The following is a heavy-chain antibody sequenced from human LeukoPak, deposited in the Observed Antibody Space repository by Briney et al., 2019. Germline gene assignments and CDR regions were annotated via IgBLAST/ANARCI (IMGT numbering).Heavy chain of an antibody. Sequence: PGGSLRLSCAASGFTFSSYWMSWVRQAPGQGLEWMANINQDGSEKYYVESVKGRFTISRDNAKNSLYLQMSSLRAEDTAVYYCARARVVVVAAPYYYYMDVWGKGTTVTVSS. D-gene: IGHD2-15*01. CDR3: ARARVVVVAAPYYYYMDV. CDR2: INQDGSEK. V-gene: IGHV3-7*01. J-gene: IGHJ6*03. CDR1: GFTFSSYW.